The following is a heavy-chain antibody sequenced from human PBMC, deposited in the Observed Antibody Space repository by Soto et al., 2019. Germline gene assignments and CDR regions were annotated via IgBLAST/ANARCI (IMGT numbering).Heavy chain of an antibody. CDR1: GFSLSNARMG. CDR3: ARILGDVWFGDPDYFDY. D-gene: IGHD3-10*01. V-gene: IGHV2-26*01. Sequence: QVTLKESGPVLVKPTETLTLTCTVSGFSLSNARMGVSWIRQPPGKALEWLAHIFSNDEKSYSTSLKSRLTISKDTSKSQVVLTMTNMEPVDTATYYCARILGDVWFGDPDYFDYWGQGTLVTVSS. J-gene: IGHJ4*02. CDR2: IFSNDEK.